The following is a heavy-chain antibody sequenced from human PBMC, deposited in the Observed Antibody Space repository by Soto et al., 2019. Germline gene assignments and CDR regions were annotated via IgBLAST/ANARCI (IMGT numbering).Heavy chain of an antibody. CDR3: VKVSTFYDILTGYYSTNFFDP. V-gene: IGHV3-64D*06. CDR2: ISSDGDIT. J-gene: IGHJ5*02. CDR1: GFTFSEYS. D-gene: IGHD3-9*01. Sequence: LRLSCSASGFTFSEYSMHWVRQSPGKGLQYVSTISSDGDITYYADSVKGRFTISRDNSKNTLYLQMNSLRPEDTAVYYCVKVSTFYDILTGYYSTNFFDPWGQGTLVTVSS.